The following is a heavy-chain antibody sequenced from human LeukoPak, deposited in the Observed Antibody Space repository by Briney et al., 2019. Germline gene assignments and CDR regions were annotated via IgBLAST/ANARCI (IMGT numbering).Heavy chain of an antibody. J-gene: IGHJ6*03. D-gene: IGHD6-19*01. CDR2: INPNSGGT. V-gene: IGHV1-2*06. CDR1: GYTFTGYY. CDR3: ARDRGYSSGWYESYYYYYYYMDV. Sequence: GASVKVSCKATGYTFTGYYMHWVRQAPGQGLEWMGRINPNSGGTNYAQKFQGRVTMTRDTSISTAYMELSRLRSDDTAVYYCARDRGYSSGWYESYYYYYYYMDVWGKGTTVTVSS.